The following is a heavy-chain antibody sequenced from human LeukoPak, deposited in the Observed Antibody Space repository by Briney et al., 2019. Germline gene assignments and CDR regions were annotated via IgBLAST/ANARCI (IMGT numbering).Heavy chain of an antibody. D-gene: IGHD3-22*01. CDR3: AREGYDSSGYYFHSTYYFDY. V-gene: IGHV3-21*01. CDR2: ISSSSSYI. CDR1: GFTFSSYS. J-gene: IGHJ4*02. Sequence: PGGSLRLSCAASGFTFSSYSMNWVRQAPGKGLERVSSISSSSSYIYYADSVKGRFTISRDNAKNSLYLQMNSLRAEDTAVYYCAREGYDSSGYYFHSTYYFDYWGQGTLVTVSS.